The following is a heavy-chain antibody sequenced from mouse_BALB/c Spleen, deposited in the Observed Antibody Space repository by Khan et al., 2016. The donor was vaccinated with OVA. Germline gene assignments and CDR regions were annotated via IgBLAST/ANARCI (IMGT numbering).Heavy chain of an antibody. Sequence: VQLEESGPGLVAPSQSLSITCTVSGFSLTSYGVHWVRQPPGKGLEWLGVIWTGGSPNYNSALMSRLSISKDNSKSQVFLKMNSLQTDDTAMYYCARYYGNYGWYFDVWGAGTTVTVSS. D-gene: IGHD2-1*01. CDR3: ARYYGNYGWYFDV. CDR2: IWTGGSP. J-gene: IGHJ1*01. CDR1: GFSLTSYG. V-gene: IGHV2-9*02.